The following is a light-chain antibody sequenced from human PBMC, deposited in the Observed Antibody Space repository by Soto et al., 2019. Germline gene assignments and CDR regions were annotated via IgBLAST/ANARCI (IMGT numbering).Light chain of an antibody. Sequence: DIQMTQAPSSMSASVGDRVTITWRASQSISSYLNWYQQKPGKAPKLLIYAAFSLQSGVPSRFSGSGSGTDFTLTISSLQPKDFATYYCQQSYSTPQVTFGQGTRLEIK. CDR2: AAF. CDR1: QSISSY. CDR3: QQSYSTPQVT. V-gene: IGKV1-39*01. J-gene: IGKJ5*01.